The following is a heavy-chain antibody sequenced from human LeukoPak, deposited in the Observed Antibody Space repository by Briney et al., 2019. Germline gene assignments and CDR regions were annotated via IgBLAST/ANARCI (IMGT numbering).Heavy chain of an antibody. CDR2: TSSSDAGT. J-gene: IGHJ4*02. V-gene: IGHV3-23*01. Sequence: GGTLRLSCAASGFTLSTYAMSWVRQTPGKGLEWVAATSSSDAGTYHADSVRGRFTISRDNSKNTLYLQMNSLRAEDAAVYFCAKAPVTSCRGAYCYPFDSWGQGTLVTVSS. CDR3: AKAPVTSCRGAYCYPFDS. CDR1: GFTLSTYA. D-gene: IGHD2-21*01.